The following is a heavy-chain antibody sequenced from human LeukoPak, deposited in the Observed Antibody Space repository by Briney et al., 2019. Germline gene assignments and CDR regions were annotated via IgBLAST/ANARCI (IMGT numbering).Heavy chain of an antibody. V-gene: IGHV3-30-3*01. J-gene: IGHJ4*02. D-gene: IGHD1-14*01. CDR2: ISYDESNK. CDR3: ARTGSSGNYYFDY. CDR1: GFTFSSYA. Sequence: GGSLRLSCAASGFTFSSYAMHWVRQAPGKGLEWVAVISYDESNKYYADSVKGRFTISRDNSKNTLYLQMNSLRAEDTAVYYCARTGSSGNYYFDYWGQGTLVTVSS.